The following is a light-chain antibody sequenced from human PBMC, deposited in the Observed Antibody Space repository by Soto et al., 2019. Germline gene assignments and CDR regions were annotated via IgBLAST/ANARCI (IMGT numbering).Light chain of an antibody. CDR3: QQYDNWPST. CDR1: QSVSSN. CDR2: GAS. V-gene: IGKV3-15*01. J-gene: IGKJ1*01. Sequence: EIVMTQSPATLSVSPGERATLSCRASQSVSSNFAWYQQKPGQAPRLLIYGASTRATGIPARFSGSGSGTEFTLSISSLQSEDFAVYSCQQYDNWPSTCGQGTKVEFK.